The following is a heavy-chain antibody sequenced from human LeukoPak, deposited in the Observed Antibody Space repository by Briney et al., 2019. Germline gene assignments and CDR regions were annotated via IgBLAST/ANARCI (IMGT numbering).Heavy chain of an antibody. Sequence: SETLSLTCSVSGGSISSYYWSWIRQPPGKGLEWIGYIYYSGSTNYNPSLKSRVTISVDTSKNQFSLKLSSVTAADTAVYYCASGYCSSTSCQPPLDYWGQGTLVTVSS. J-gene: IGHJ4*02. V-gene: IGHV4-59*08. CDR3: ASGYCSSTSCQPPLDY. CDR2: IYYSGST. CDR1: GGSISSYY. D-gene: IGHD2-2*03.